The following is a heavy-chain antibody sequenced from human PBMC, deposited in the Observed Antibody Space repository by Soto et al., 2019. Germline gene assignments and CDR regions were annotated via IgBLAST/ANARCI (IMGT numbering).Heavy chain of an antibody. D-gene: IGHD1-26*01. CDR3: ARDGKVSGSATHWFDP. V-gene: IGHV4-59*01. Sequence: QVQLQESGPGLVKPSETLSLTCTVSGGSISNYYWSWIRQPPGKGLEWIGCIFYSGSTNYSPSLRSRVTTSVDTSKNQFSLELSSVTAADTAVYYCARDGKVSGSATHWFDPWGQGTLVTVSS. J-gene: IGHJ5*02. CDR1: GGSISNYY. CDR2: IFYSGST.